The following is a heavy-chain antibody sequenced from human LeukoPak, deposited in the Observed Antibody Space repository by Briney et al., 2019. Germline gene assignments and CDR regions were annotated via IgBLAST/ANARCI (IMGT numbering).Heavy chain of an antibody. D-gene: IGHD2-8*02. CDR3: ARVGSYCLEY. V-gene: IGHV4-59*01. CDR1: GGSISTYY. Sequence: PSETLSLTCTVSGGSISTYYWSWIRQPPGKGLEWIGYIDYSGATNYNPSLKSRVTMSVDTFKHQFSLKLSSVTAADTAVYYCARVGSYCLEYWGQGTLVTVSS. J-gene: IGHJ4*02. CDR2: IDYSGAT.